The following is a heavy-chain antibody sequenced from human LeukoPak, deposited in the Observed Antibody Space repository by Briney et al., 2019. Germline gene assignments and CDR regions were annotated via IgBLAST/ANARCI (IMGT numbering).Heavy chain of an antibody. CDR2: INHSGST. Sequence: PSETLTLTCAVYGGSFSGYYWSWIRQPPGKGLEWIGEINHSGSTNYNPSLKSRVTISADTSKHHFSLTLSSVTAADTAVYYCALGVTATHYYCMDVWGQGTTVTVSS. CDR3: ALGVTATHYYCMDV. CDR1: GGSFSGYY. J-gene: IGHJ6*02. D-gene: IGHD5-18*01. V-gene: IGHV4-34*01.